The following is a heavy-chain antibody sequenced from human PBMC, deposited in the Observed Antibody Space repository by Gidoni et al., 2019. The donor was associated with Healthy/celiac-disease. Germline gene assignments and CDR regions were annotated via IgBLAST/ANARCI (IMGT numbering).Heavy chain of an antibody. V-gene: IGHV3-48*02. J-gene: IGHJ4*02. Sequence: AASGFTFSSYSMNWVRQAPGKGLEWVSYISSSSSTIYYADSVKGRFTISRDNAKNSLYLQMNSLRDEDTAVYYCAREGWELPTKFDYWGQGTLVTVSS. CDR2: ISSSSSTI. CDR3: AREGWELPTKFDY. D-gene: IGHD1-26*01. CDR1: GFTFSSYS.